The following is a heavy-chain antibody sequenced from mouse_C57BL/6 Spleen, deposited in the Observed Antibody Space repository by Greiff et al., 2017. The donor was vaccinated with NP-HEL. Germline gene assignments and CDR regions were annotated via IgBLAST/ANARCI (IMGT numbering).Heavy chain of an antibody. D-gene: IGHD2-2*01. CDR3: ARATTMVTTAYYFDY. V-gene: IGHV1-80*01. CDR2: IYPGDGDT. CDR1: GYAFSSYW. Sequence: QVQLQQSGAELVKPGASVKISCKASGYAFSSYWMNWVKQRPGKGLEWIGQIYPGDGDTNYNGKFKGKATLTADKSSSTAYMQLSSLTSEDSAVYFCARATTMVTTAYYFDYWGQGTTLTVSS. J-gene: IGHJ2*01.